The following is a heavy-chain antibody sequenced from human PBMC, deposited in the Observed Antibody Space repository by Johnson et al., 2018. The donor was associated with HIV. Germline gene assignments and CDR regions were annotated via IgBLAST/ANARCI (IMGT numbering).Heavy chain of an antibody. J-gene: IGHJ3*02. Sequence: EQLVESGGGVVRPGGSLRLSCEVSGFTFDEYGMSWVRQAPGKGLEWVSGINWNGGSTGYVDSVKGRLTISRDNAKNSLYLQVNSLRAEDMTVYYCARDMVGATFDDAFDIWGQGTMVTVSS. CDR3: ARDMVGATFDDAFDI. V-gene: IGHV3-20*04. D-gene: IGHD1-26*01. CDR1: GFTFDEYG. CDR2: INWNGGST.